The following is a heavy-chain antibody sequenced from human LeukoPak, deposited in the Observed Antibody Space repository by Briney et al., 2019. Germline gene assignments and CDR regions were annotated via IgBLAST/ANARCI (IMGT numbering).Heavy chain of an antibody. D-gene: IGHD2-8*01. J-gene: IGHJ6*03. CDR2: FSGSGGTT. CDR1: GFTFSSYA. CDR3: ANGNRCTSPDCLGYYYFYMDV. Sequence: GGSLRLSCAASGFTFSSYAMNWVRQAPGRGLEWVSGFSGSGGTTYYADSVKGRFTISRDNSKNTLYLQMNSLRAEDTAVYYCANGNRCTSPDCLGYYYFYMDVWGKGTTVTVSS. V-gene: IGHV3-23*01.